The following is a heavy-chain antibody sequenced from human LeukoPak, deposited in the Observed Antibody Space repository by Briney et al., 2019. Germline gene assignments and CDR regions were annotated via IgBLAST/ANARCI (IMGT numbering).Heavy chain of an antibody. CDR1: GFTFSSYA. J-gene: IGHJ4*02. CDR2: ISGSGGST. V-gene: IGHV3-23*01. Sequence: PGGSLRLSCAASGFTFSSYAMSWVRQAPGKGLEWVSAISGSGGSTYYADSVKGRFTISRDNSKNTLYLQMNSLRAEDTAVYYCAKDSCSSTSCLYYLDYWGQGTLVTVSS. CDR3: AKDSCSSTSCLYYLDY. D-gene: IGHD2-2*01.